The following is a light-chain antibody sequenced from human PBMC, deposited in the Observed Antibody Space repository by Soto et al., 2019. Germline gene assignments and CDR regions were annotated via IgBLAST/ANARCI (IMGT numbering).Light chain of an antibody. V-gene: IGKV3-20*01. CDR2: ATS. CDR3: QQYGDSPKT. Sequence: EIVLTQSPGTLSLSPGERATLSCRASQSVSNSFLAWYQQKPGQAPRLLIYATSSRATGIPDRFSGSGSGTHFALTISRREPEDFAVYYCQQYGDSPKTFGQGTKVEIK. CDR1: QSVSNSF. J-gene: IGKJ1*01.